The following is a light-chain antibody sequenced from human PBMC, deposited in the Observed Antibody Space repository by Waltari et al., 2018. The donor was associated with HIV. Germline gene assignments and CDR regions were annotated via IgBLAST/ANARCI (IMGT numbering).Light chain of an antibody. J-gene: IGKJ1*01. V-gene: IGKV4-1*01. CDR1: HTILHSSNNKNY. CDR3: QQCFSTVWT. CDR2: WAS. Sequence: DIVMTQFPESLAVSLGERATVRCKSSHTILHSSNNKNYLSWFQQKPGQPPKLLIYWASTRESGVSDRFTGSGSGTNFSLTISSLQAEDVAVYYCQQCFSTVWTFGQGTKVELK.